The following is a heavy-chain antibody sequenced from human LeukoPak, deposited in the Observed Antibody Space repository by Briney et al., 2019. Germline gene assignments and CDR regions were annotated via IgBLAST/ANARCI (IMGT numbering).Heavy chain of an antibody. CDR3: ARDRPNVDSTGYYSRHDAFDI. V-gene: IGHV4-34*01. D-gene: IGHD3-22*01. CDR2: INHSGST. Sequence: TSETLSLTCAVYGGSFSGYYWSWIRQPPGKGLEWIGEINHSGSTNYNPSLKSRVTISVDTSKNQFSLKLSSVTAADTAVYYCARDRPNVDSTGYYSRHDAFDIWGQGTMVTVSS. CDR1: GGSFSGYY. J-gene: IGHJ3*02.